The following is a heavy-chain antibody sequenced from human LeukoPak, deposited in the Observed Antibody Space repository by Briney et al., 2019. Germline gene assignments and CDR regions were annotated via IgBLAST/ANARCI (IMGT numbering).Heavy chain of an antibody. Sequence: ASVKVSCKASGYTFTGYYMHWVRQAPGQGLEWMGWINPNSGGTNYAQKFQGWVTMTRDTSISTAYMELSSLTSEDTAVYYCARGGVLLYYFDFWGQGTLVTVSS. J-gene: IGHJ4*02. CDR1: GYTFTGYY. D-gene: IGHD3-10*01. CDR3: ARGGVLLYYFDF. V-gene: IGHV1-2*04. CDR2: INPNSGGT.